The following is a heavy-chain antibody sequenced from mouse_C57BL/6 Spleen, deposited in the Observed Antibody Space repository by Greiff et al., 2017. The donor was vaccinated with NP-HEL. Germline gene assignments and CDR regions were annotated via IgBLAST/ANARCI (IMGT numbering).Heavy chain of an antibody. Sequence: QVQLKQSGPELVKPGASVKISCKASGYAFSSSWMNWVKQRPGKGLEWIGRIYPGDGDTNYNGKFKGKATLTADKSSSTAYMQLSSLTSEDSAVYFCARSMGYYDFQQTPYYFDYWGQGTTLTVSS. V-gene: IGHV1-82*01. CDR1: GYAFSSSW. J-gene: IGHJ2*01. CDR3: ARSMGYYDFQQTPYYFDY. D-gene: IGHD2-4*01. CDR2: IYPGDGDT.